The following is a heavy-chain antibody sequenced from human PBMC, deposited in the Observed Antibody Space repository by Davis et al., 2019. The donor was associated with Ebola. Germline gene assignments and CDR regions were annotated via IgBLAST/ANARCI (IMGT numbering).Heavy chain of an antibody. J-gene: IGHJ6*03. CDR2: ISGSGGST. CDR1: GFTFSSYA. Sequence: GESLKISCAASGFTFSSYAMSWVRQAPGKGLEWVSAISGSGGSTYYADSVKGRFTISRDNSKNTLYLQMNSLRAEDTAVYYCAKAAVVPAAYYYYYYMDVWGKGTTVTVSS. CDR3: AKAAVVPAAYYYYYYMDV. V-gene: IGHV3-23*01. D-gene: IGHD2-2*01.